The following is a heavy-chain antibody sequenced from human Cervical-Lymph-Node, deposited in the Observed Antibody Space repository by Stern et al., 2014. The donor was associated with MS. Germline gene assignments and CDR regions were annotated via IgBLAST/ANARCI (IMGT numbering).Heavy chain of an antibody. V-gene: IGHV3-21*01. CDR1: GFTFSSYH. CDR2: ISSSSNYI. D-gene: IGHD6-13*01. J-gene: IGHJ4*02. CDR3: ARIKARQLVPDFDY. Sequence: EVQLVESGGGLVTPGGSLRLSCAASGFTFSSYHMDWVRQAPGKGLEWVASISSSSNYIYYADSVKGRFTISRDNAKNSLYLQMNSLRAEDTAVYYCARIKARQLVPDFDYWGQGARVTVSS.